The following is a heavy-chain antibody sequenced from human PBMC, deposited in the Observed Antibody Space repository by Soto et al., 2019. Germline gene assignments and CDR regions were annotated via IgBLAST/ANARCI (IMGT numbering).Heavy chain of an antibody. J-gene: IGHJ4*02. D-gene: IGHD3-22*01. Sequence: ASVKVSCKTSGYIFTDHLIHWVRQSPGQGLQWVGWVHPDSGGTNVAQAFQDRVTMTADTSITTAYMDLARLRPDDTAIFYCARGAQGFFPVSGIYFYFDHWGQVTPVTVS. CDR1: GYIFTDHL. CDR2: VHPDSGGT. CDR3: ARGAQGFFPVSGIYFYFDH. V-gene: IGHV1-2*02.